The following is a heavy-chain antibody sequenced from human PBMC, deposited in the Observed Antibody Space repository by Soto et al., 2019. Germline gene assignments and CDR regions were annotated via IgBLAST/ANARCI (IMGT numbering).Heavy chain of an antibody. CDR3: ATELTGVVAASHPALDY. D-gene: IGHD2-15*01. V-gene: IGHV4-34*01. J-gene: IGHJ4*02. CDR2: INHSGST. CDR1: GGSFSGYY. Sequence: QVQLQQWGAGLLKPSETLSLTCAVYGGSFSGYYWSWIRQPPGKGLEWIGEINHSGSTNYTPSLKSRVTISVDTSKNQFSLKLSSVTAADTAVYYCATELTGVVAASHPALDYWGQGTLVTVSS.